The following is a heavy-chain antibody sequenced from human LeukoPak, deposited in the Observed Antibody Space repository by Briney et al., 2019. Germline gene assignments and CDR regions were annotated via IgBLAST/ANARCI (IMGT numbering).Heavy chain of an antibody. CDR1: GGSFSGYY. V-gene: IGHV4-34*01. Sequence: KTSETLSLTCAVDGGSFSGYYWSWIRQPPEKGLEWIGEINHSGSTNYNPSLKSRVTISVDTSKNQFSLKLSSVTAADTAVYYCARGGYCSSTSCYFFDYWGQGILVTVSS. D-gene: IGHD2-2*01. CDR2: INHSGST. J-gene: IGHJ4*02. CDR3: ARGGYCSSTSCYFFDY.